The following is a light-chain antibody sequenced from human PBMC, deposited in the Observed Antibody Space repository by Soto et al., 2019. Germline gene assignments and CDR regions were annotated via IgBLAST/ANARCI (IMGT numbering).Light chain of an antibody. CDR3: QHYNSYPWT. CDR2: DAS. J-gene: IGKJ1*01. V-gene: IGKV1-5*01. Sequence: DIQMTQSPSTLAASVGDRVTITCRASQFITTWLAWYQQKPGKVPKLLIYDASNLESGVPSRFSGSGSGTEFTLTISSLQPDDFATYYCQHYNSYPWTF. CDR1: QFITTW.